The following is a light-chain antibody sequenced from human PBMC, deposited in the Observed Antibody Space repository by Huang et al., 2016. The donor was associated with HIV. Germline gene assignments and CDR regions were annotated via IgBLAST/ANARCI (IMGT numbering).Light chain of an antibody. Sequence: EIVLTQSPATLSLSPGERAALFCRASHSLGGNLAWYRQRPGQAPRLLIYDTSHSATGIPARFTGSGSETDYTLTISSLEPEDFVVYYCQQRSDWPLTFGGGTKVDIK. CDR1: HSLGGN. CDR3: QQRSDWPLT. CDR2: DTS. V-gene: IGKV3-11*01. J-gene: IGKJ4*01.